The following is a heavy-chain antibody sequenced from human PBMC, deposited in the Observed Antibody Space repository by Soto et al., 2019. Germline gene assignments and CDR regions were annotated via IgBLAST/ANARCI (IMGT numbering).Heavy chain of an antibody. V-gene: IGHV4-34*01. D-gene: IGHD1-1*01. Sequence: QVQLQQWGAGLVKPSETLSLSCAVYGQSFSGHSWAWIRQPPGRGLEGIGEINESGSTYYNRSLKSRVTISTATSKNQFSLKLSSVSAADTAAYFCARGSGIVALPGELEDVKYDYWGQGTLVNVSS. CDR1: GQSFSGHS. J-gene: IGHJ4*02. CDR3: ARGSGIVALPGELEDVKYDY. CDR2: INESGST.